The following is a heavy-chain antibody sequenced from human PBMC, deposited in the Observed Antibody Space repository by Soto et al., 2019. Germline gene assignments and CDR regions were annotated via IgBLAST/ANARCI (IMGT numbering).Heavy chain of an antibody. D-gene: IGHD2-15*01. Sequence: SETLSLTCTVSGGSISSYYWSWIRQPPGKGLEWIGYIYYSGSTNYNPSLKSRVTISVDTSKNQFSLKLSSVTAADTAVYYCARVLGYCSGGSCYPHNYYYGMDVWGQGTTVTVSS. CDR3: ARVLGYCSGGSCYPHNYYYGMDV. V-gene: IGHV4-59*01. CDR2: IYYSGST. CDR1: GGSISSYY. J-gene: IGHJ6*02.